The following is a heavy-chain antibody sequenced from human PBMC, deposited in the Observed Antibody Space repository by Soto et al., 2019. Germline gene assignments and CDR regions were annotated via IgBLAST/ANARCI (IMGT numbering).Heavy chain of an antibody. J-gene: IGHJ6*02. CDR3: ARDTDIGVAGADYYYYGMDV. Sequence: QVQLVQSGAEVKKPGSSVKVSCKASGGTFSSYAISWVRQAPGQGLDWMGGIFPIFGTANYAQKFQGRVTITADESTSTAYMELSSLRSEDTAVYYCARDTDIGVAGADYYYYGMDVWGQGTTVTVSS. CDR1: GGTFSSYA. D-gene: IGHD6-19*01. V-gene: IGHV1-69*12. CDR2: IFPIFGTA.